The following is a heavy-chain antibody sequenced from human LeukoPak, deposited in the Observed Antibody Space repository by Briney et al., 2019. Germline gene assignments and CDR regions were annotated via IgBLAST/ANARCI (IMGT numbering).Heavy chain of an antibody. CDR2: ISAYNGNT. V-gene: IGHV1-18*01. D-gene: IGHD2-2*01. Sequence: ASVKVSCKASGYTFSIYGISWVRQAPGQGLEWMGWISAYNGNTNYAQKLQGRVTMTTDTSTSTAYMELRSLRSDDTAVYYCASLGYCSSTSCYGPLDYWGQGTLVTVSS. CDR1: GYTFSIYG. J-gene: IGHJ4*02. CDR3: ASLGYCSSTSCYGPLDY.